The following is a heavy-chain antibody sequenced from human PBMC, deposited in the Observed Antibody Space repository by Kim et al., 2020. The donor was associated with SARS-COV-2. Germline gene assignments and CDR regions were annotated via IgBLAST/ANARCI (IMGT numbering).Heavy chain of an antibody. Sequence: IYSSGSTKDNPSLKSRVTIEVDTSKNQCSLMLSSGTAADTAVYYCARVFDYWGQGTLVTVSS. CDR2: IYSSGST. V-gene: IGHV4-59*01. J-gene: IGHJ4*02. CDR3: ARVFDY.